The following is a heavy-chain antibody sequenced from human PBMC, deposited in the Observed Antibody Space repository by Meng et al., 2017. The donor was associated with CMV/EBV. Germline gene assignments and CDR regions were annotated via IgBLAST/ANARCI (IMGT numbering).Heavy chain of an antibody. CDR3: AKRSRPDY. Sequence: GGSLRLSCAASGFTFSSYAMHWVRQAPGKGLEWVAVISYDGSNKYYADSVKGRFTISRDNSKNTLYLQMNSLRAEDTAVYYCAKRSRPDYWGQGTLVTVSS. CDR1: GFTFSSYA. J-gene: IGHJ4*02. CDR2: ISYDGSNK. V-gene: IGHV3-30-3*02.